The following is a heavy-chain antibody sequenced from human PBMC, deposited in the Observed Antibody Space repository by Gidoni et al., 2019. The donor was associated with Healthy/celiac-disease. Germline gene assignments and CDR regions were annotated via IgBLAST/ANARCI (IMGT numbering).Heavy chain of an antibody. CDR3: AREEVGSSPKHYYYYGMDV. J-gene: IGHJ6*02. Sequence: QVQLQESGPGLVKPSQTLSLTCTVSGGSISCGGYYWSWIRQHPGKGLEWIGYIYYSGSTYYNPSLKSRVTISVDTSKNQFSLKLSSVTAADTAVYYCAREEVGSSPKHYYYYGMDVWGQGTTVTVSS. D-gene: IGHD6-6*01. CDR2: IYYSGST. V-gene: IGHV4-31*03. CDR1: GGSISCGGYY.